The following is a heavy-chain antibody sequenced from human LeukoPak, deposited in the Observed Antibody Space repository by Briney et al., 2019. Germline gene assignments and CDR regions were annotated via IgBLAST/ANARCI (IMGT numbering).Heavy chain of an antibody. CDR1: GFTFSNYG. D-gene: IGHD1-26*01. J-gene: IGHJ4*02. CDR3: ARGSGSYWGFDY. Sequence: GGSLRLSCAASGFTFSNYGVHRVRQAPGKGLEWVAFIQFDGSDIFYADSVKGRSSVSRDNPKNTLYLQMNSLRVEDTAVYYCARGSGSYWGFDYWGQGTLVTVSS. CDR2: IQFDGSDI. V-gene: IGHV3-30*02.